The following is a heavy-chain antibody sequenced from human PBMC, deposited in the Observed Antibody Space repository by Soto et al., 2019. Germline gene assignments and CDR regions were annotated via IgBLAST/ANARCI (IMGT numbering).Heavy chain of an antibody. Sequence: GGSLRLSCVFSGFTFRSYAMYWVRQAPGKGLEWVAVITHDGSQKYYADYVKGRFTISRDNSQNTLYLQMNSLREDDTAVYYSARDPFDYYIYISPPPSGRYAYRGQGTLVTVSS. CDR2: ITHDGSQK. J-gene: IGHJ1*01. V-gene: IGHV3-30*04. CDR3: ARDPFDYYIYISPPPSGRYAY. CDR1: GFTFRSYA. D-gene: IGHD3-16*01.